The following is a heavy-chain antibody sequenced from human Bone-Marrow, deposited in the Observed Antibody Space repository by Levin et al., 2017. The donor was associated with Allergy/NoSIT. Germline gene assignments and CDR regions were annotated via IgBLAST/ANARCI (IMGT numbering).Heavy chain of an antibody. CDR3: ARELESAVSGREWTLDI. CDR1: GGSISSGSW. V-gene: IGHV4-4*02. Sequence: TPSETLSLTCAVSGGSISSGSWWSWVRQPPGKGLEWIGEIYHSGSTNYNPSLKSRVTMFLDKSKNQLSLKLLSLTAADTAVYYCARELESAVSGREWTLDIWGQGTMVIVSS. J-gene: IGHJ3*02. CDR2: IYHSGST. D-gene: IGHD6-19*01.